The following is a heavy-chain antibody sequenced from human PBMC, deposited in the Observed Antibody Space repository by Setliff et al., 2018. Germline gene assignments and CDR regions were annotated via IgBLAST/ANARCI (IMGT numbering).Heavy chain of an antibody. CDR3: ARGRDYYDSSGYTDY. D-gene: IGHD3-22*01. J-gene: IGHJ4*02. CDR2: IYYSGST. Sequence: SETLSLTCTVSGGSISSYYWSWIRQPPGKGLEWIGYIYYSGSTNYNPSLKSRVTISVDTSKNQFSLKLSSVTAADTAVYYCARGRDYYDSSGYTDYWGQGTLVTVSS. CDR1: GGSISSYY. V-gene: IGHV4-59*01.